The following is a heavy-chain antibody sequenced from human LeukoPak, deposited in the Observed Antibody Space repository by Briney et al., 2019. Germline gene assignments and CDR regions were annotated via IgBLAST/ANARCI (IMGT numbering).Heavy chain of an antibody. J-gene: IGHJ4*02. CDR1: GFTFGDYA. V-gene: IGHV3-49*04. Sequence: GGSLRLPCTASGFTFGDYAMSWVRQAPGKGLEWVGFIRIKAYGGTTEYAASVKGRFTISRDDSKSIAYLQMNSLKTEDTAVYYCTRGSCTNGVCYHFDYWGQGTLVTVSS. CDR3: TRGSCTNGVCYHFDY. D-gene: IGHD2-8*01. CDR2: IRIKAYGGTT.